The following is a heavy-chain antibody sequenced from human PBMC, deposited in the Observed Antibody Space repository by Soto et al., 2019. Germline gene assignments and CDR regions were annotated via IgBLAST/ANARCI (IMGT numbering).Heavy chain of an antibody. CDR3: VRDHNYACDV. CDR2: IRSSPFAI. J-gene: IGHJ3*01. Sequence: EVQLMESGGDLVHPGGSLRLSCAASGFTFSAYSMNWVRQAPGKGLEWLSYIRSSPFAIHYADSVKGRFTISRDDAKNSLYLQMYSLNAEDTAVYYCVRDHNYACDVWGQGTMVTVSS. V-gene: IGHV3-48*01. CDR1: GFTFSAYS.